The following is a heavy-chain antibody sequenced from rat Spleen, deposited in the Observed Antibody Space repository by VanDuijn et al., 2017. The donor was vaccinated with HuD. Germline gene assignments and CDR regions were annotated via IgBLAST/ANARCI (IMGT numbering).Heavy chain of an antibody. CDR2: ISTGGGNT. J-gene: IGHJ2*01. V-gene: IGHV5S13*01. D-gene: IGHD1-11*01. Sequence: EVQLVQSDGGLVQPGRSLKLSCAASGFTFSNYGMAWVRQTPTKGLEWVASISTGGGNTYYRDSVKGRFTISRDNAKSTLYLQMNSLRSEDTATYFCARHEDYGGYSRDYFGYWGQGVMVTVSS. CDR1: GFTFSNYG. CDR3: ARHEDYGGYSRDYFGY.